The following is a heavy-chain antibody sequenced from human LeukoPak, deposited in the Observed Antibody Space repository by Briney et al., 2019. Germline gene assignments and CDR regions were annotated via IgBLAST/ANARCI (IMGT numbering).Heavy chain of an antibody. CDR3: AKERQWLVVDY. CDR2: IWYDGSNK. J-gene: IGHJ4*02. D-gene: IGHD6-19*01. V-gene: IGHV3-33*06. Sequence: HPGGSLRLSCAASGFTFSSYGMHWVRQAPGKGLEWVAVIWYDGSNKYYADSVKGRFTISRDNPKNTLYLQMNSLRAEDTAVYYCAKERQWLVVDYWGQGTLVTVSS. CDR1: GFTFSSYG.